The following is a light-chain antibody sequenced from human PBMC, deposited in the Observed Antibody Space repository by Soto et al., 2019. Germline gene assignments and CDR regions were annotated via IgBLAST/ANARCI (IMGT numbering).Light chain of an antibody. Sequence: QSVLAQPASVSGSPGQSITISCTGTSGDVGGYNYVSWYQQHPGKAPKLMIYEVSNRPSGLSNRFSGSKSGNTASLTISGLQAEDEADYYCSSYTSISTYVFGTGTKVTV. CDR1: SGDVGGYNY. V-gene: IGLV2-14*01. CDR3: SSYTSISTYV. J-gene: IGLJ1*01. CDR2: EVS.